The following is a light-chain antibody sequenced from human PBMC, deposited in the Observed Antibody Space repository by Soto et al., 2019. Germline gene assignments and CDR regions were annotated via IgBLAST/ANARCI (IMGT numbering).Light chain of an antibody. CDR1: SSDVGAYNY. CDR3: SSYTSSNTLV. V-gene: IGLV2-14*01. Sequence: QSVLTQPASVSGSPGQSITISCTGTSSDVGAYNYVSWYQQHPGKAPKLMIFEVSDRPSGVSQRFSGSKSGTTASLTISGPQAEEDDDYYHSSYTSSNTLVFGGGTKLTVL. J-gene: IGLJ2*01. CDR2: EVS.